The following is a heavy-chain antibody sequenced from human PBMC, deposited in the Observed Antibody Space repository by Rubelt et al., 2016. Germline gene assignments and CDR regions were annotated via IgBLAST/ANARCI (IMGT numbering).Heavy chain of an antibody. CDR2: ISSGSNT. CDR1: GFTFGNFA. CDR3: ARGGRLAPLVMGDS. V-gene: IGHV3-23*01. D-gene: IGHD6-6*01. J-gene: IGHJ4*02. Sequence: GSLRLSCAASGFTFGNFAMSWVRQAPGRGLEWVPVISSGSNTYYADSVKGRFTISRDSSKNTVYLQISSLRAEDTAVYYCARGGRLAPLVMGDSWGQGTLVTVSS.